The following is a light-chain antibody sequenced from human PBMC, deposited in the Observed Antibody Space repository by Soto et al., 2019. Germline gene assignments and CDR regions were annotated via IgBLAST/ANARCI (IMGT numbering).Light chain of an antibody. CDR1: QSVSSN. V-gene: IGKV3-15*01. J-gene: IGKJ2*01. Sequence: ETLMTQSPATLSVSPGERATLSCRASQSVSSNLAWYQQRPGQAPRLLIYRASIRATGIPARFSGSGSGTEFTLTISSLQSEDSAVYYCQQYHDCPPYTFGQGTKLEI. CDR2: RAS. CDR3: QQYHDCPPYT.